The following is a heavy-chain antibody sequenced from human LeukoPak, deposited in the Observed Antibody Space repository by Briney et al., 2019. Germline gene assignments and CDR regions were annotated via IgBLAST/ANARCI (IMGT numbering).Heavy chain of an antibody. D-gene: IGHD6-6*01. CDR3: ARGLAARRNFDY. CDR1: GGSINSSTFY. V-gene: IGHV4-39*07. Sequence: SETLSLNCTVSGGSINSSTFYWGWTRQPPGKGLEWIGTISYSGSAYYNPSLKSRVTISVDTSKNQFSLKLSSVTAADTAVYYCARGLAARRNFDYWGQGTLVTVSS. CDR2: ISYSGSA. J-gene: IGHJ4*02.